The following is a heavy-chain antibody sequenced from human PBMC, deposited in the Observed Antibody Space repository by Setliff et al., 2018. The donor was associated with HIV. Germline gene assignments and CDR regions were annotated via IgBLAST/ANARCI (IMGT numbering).Heavy chain of an antibody. Sequence: PSETLSLTCTVSGGSITSYYWNWIRQSPGKGLEWIGYIFDSGTTKYNPSVTSRVTISVDASKNQFSLKLNSVTAADTAVYYCARGRNFRDIRDSLFDLWGQGTLVTV. J-gene: IGHJ4*02. V-gene: IGHV4-59*12. CDR3: ARGRNFRDIRDSLFDL. CDR2: IFDSGTT. D-gene: IGHD2-15*01. CDR1: GGSITSYY.